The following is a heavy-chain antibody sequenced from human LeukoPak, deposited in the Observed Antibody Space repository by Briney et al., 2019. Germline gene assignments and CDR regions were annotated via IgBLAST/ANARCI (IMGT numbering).Heavy chain of an antibody. V-gene: IGHV3-21*01. D-gene: IGHD1-26*01. CDR1: GFTFSSYS. J-gene: IGHJ3*02. Sequence: GGSLRLSCAASGFTFSSYSMNWVRQAPGKGLEGVSSISSSSSYIYYADSVKGRFTISRDNAKNSLYLQMNSRRAEDTAVYYCARQSGSNALGAFDIWGQGTMVTVSS. CDR3: ARQSGSNALGAFDI. CDR2: ISSSSSYI.